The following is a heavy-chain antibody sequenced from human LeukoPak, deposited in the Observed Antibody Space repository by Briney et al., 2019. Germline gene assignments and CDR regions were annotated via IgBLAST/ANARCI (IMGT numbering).Heavy chain of an antibody. J-gene: IGHJ4*02. D-gene: IGHD2-15*01. V-gene: IGHV3-9*01. CDR2: ISWNSGSI. Sequence: GGSLRLSCAASGFTFDDYAMHWVRQAPGKGLEWVSGISWNSGSIGYADSVKGRFTISRDNAKNSLYLQMNSLRAEDTALYYCAKDISPVSLSFFEYWGQGTLVTVSS. CDR1: GFTFDDYA. CDR3: AKDISPVSLSFFEY.